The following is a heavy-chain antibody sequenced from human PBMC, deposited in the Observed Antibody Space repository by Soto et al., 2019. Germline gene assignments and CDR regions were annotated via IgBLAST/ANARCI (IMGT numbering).Heavy chain of an antibody. Sequence: QVQLVESGGGVVQPGRSLRLSCAASGFTFSSYGMHWVRQAPGKGLEWVAVIWYDGSNKYYADSVKGRFTISRDNSKNTLYLQMNSLRAEDTAVYXXXXXXXLSGSYQIGMDVWGQGTTVTVSS. D-gene: IGHD1-26*01. CDR3: XXXXXLSGSYQIGMDV. CDR2: IWYDGSNK. V-gene: IGHV3-33*01. CDR1: GFTFSSYG. J-gene: IGHJ6*02.